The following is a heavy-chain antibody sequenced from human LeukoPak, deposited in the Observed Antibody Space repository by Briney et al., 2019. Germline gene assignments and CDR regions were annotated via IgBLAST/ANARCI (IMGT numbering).Heavy chain of an antibody. CDR2: INSDGSST. CDR3: ARGDGNKYGSIDY. V-gene: IGHV3-74*01. Sequence: GGSLILSCAASGFTFSSYWMHWVRQAPGKGLVWVSRINSDGSSTNYADAVKGRFTISRDNAKNTLYLQMNSLRAEDTAVYYCARGDGNKYGSIDYWGQGTLVTVSS. J-gene: IGHJ4*02. D-gene: IGHD1/OR15-1a*01. CDR1: GFTFSSYW.